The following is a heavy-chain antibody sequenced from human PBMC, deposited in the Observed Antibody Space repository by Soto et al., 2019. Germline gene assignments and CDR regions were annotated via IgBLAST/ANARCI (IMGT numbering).Heavy chain of an antibody. V-gene: IGHV3-23*01. CDR3: AKDPRSTMIVVVGPWFDP. CDR2: ISGSGGST. D-gene: IGHD3-22*01. J-gene: IGHJ5*02. Sequence: GGPLRLSCAASGFTFSSYAMSWVRQAPGKGLEWVSAISGSGGSTYYADSVKGRFTISRDNSKNTLYLQMNSLRAEDTAVYYCAKDPRSTMIVVVGPWFDPWGQGTLVTVSS. CDR1: GFTFSSYA.